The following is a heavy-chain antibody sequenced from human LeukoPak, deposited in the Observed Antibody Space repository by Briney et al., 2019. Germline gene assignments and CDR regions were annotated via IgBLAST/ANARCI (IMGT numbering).Heavy chain of an antibody. CDR3: ARDSDYTFDY. D-gene: IGHD3-3*01. CDR2: INHSGST. CDR1: GESFSGYY. Sequence: SETLSPTCAVYGESFSGYYWSWIRQPPGKGLEWIGEINHSGSTNYNPSLKSRVTISVDTSKNQFSLKLSSVTAADTAVYYCARDSDYTFDYWGQGTLVTVSS. V-gene: IGHV4-34*01. J-gene: IGHJ4*02.